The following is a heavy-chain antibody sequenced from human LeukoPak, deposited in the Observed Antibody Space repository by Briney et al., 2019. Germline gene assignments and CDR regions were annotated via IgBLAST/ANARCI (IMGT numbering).Heavy chain of an antibody. J-gene: IGHJ3*02. Sequence: SETLSLTCTVSGGSISRSSYYWGWIRQPPGKGLEWIGSIYYSGSTYYNPSLKSRVTISVDTSKNQFSLKLSSVTAADTAVYYCARRAAYYDILTGLTVGAFDIWGQGTMVTVSS. CDR3: ARRAAYYDILTGLTVGAFDI. V-gene: IGHV4-39*01. CDR1: GGSISRSSYY. D-gene: IGHD3-9*01. CDR2: IYYSGST.